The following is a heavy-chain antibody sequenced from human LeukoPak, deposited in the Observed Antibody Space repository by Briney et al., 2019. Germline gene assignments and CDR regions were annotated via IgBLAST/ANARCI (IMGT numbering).Heavy chain of an antibody. V-gene: IGHV3-11*01. CDR1: GGSFSGYY. J-gene: IGHJ4*02. Sequence: PSETLSLTCAVYGGSFSGYYMSWIRQAPGKGLEWVSYISSSGSTMYYTDSVKGRFTISRDNAKDSLYLQMNSLRAEDTAVYYCARDPGSGYEEHFDYWGQGTLVTVSS. CDR2: ISSSGSTM. D-gene: IGHD5-12*01. CDR3: ARDPGSGYEEHFDY.